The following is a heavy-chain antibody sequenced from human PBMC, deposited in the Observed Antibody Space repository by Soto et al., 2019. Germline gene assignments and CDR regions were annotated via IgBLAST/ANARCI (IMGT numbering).Heavy chain of an antibody. CDR2: ISYDGSNK. D-gene: IGHD5-12*01. Sequence: QVQLVESGGGVVQPGRSLRLSCAASGFTFSSYAMHWVRQAPGKGLEWVAVISYDGSNKYYADSVKGRFTISRDNSKNTLDLQMNSLRAEDTAVYDCARAARWLHNFDYWGQGTLVTVAS. V-gene: IGHV3-30-3*01. CDR1: GFTFSSYA. J-gene: IGHJ4*02. CDR3: ARAARWLHNFDY.